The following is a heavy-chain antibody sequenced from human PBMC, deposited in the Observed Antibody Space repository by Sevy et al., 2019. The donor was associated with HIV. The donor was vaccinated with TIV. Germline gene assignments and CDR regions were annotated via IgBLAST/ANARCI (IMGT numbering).Heavy chain of an antibody. V-gene: IGHV3-21*01. D-gene: IGHD3-9*01. J-gene: IGHJ4*02. CDR3: ARAPGLRYFDWLSPDY. CDR2: ISSSSYI. CDR1: GFTFSSYS. Sequence: GGSLRLSCAASGFTFSSYSMNWVRQAPGKGLEWVSSISSSSYIYYADSVKGRFTISRDNAKNSLYLQMNSLRAEDTAVYYCARAPGLRYFDWLSPDYWGQGTLVTVSS.